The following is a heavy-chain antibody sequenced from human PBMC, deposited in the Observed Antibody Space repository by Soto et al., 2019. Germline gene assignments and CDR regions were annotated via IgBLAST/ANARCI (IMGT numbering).Heavy chain of an antibody. J-gene: IGHJ4*02. CDR2: ISGNGEII. CDR1: VFTFSDYY. CDR3: ARDVDADFRTDFDY. V-gene: IGHV3-11*01. D-gene: IGHD4-17*01. Sequence: PGGSLRLSCAASVFTFSDYYIHWIRRAPGKGLEWISYISGNGEIIQYAASARGRFTISRDNAENSVYLEMDSLRAEDTALYYCARDVDADFRTDFDYWGRGTLVTVPQ.